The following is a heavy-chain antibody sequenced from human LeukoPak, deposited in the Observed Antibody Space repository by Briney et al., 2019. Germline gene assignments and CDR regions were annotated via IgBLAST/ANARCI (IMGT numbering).Heavy chain of an antibody. D-gene: IGHD6-6*01. CDR2: INPNSGAT. Sequence: ASVKVSCKASGYIFTDYYIHWVRQAPGQGLEWMGWINPNSGATNYAQNFQGRVTMTRDPSISTAYMELSSLRSEDAAVYYCARVGHKLSIAAHPYYYYYMDVWGKGTTVTVSS. CDR1: GYIFTDYY. CDR3: ARVGHKLSIAAHPYYYYYMDV. J-gene: IGHJ6*03. V-gene: IGHV1-2*02.